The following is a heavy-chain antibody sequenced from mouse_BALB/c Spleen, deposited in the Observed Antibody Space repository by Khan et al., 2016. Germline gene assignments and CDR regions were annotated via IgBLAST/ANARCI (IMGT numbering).Heavy chain of an antibody. CDR3: AREGLNSDYGMDY. CDR1: GYTFTDYA. D-gene: IGHD1-3*01. Sequence: QVQLQQSGAELVRPGVSVKISCKGSGYTFTDYAMHWVKQSHAKSLEWIGVISTYYGDTSYNQKFEGKATMTVDKSSSTAYMELARLTSEDSAIYYCAREGLNSDYGMDYWGQGTSVTVSS. CDR2: ISTYYGDT. V-gene: IGHV1S137*01. J-gene: IGHJ4*01.